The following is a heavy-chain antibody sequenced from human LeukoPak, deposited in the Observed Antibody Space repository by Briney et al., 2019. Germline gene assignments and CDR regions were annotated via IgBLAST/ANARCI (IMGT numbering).Heavy chain of an antibody. J-gene: IGHJ3*02. V-gene: IGHV1-46*01. D-gene: IGHD6-13*01. Sequence: ASVKVSCKASGYTFTSYYMHWVRQAPGQGLEWMGIINPSGGSTSYAQKFQGRVTMTRDTSTSTVYMELSSLRSEDTAVYYCARATRIEAAGYNDAVDIWVQGTMVTVSS. CDR1: GYTFTSYY. CDR2: INPSGGST. CDR3: ARATRIEAAGYNDAVDI.